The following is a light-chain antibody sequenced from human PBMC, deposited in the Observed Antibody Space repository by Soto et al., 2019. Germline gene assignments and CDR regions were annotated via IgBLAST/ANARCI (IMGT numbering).Light chain of an antibody. CDR3: QQRRGT. CDR2: DAS. J-gene: IGKJ1*01. CDR1: QSVSSY. V-gene: IGKV3-11*01. Sequence: EIVLTQSPATLSLSPGGRATLSCRASQSVSSYLAWYQQKPGQAPRLLIYDASNRATGIPARFSGSGPGTDFTLTISSLEPEDFAVYYCQQRRGTFGQGTKVDIK.